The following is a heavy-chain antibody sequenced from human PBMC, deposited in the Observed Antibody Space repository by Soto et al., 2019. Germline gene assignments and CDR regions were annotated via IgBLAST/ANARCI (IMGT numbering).Heavy chain of an antibody. V-gene: IGHV4-34*01. J-gene: IGHJ4*02. CDR3: ARPYGDSVK. CDR1: GGSFSGYY. Sequence: SETLSLTCAVYGGSFSGYYWSWIRQPPGKGLEWIGEINHSGSTNYNPSLKSRVTISVDTSKNQFSLKLSSVTAADTAVYYCARPYGDSVKWGQGTLVTVSS. D-gene: IGHD4-17*01. CDR2: INHSGST.